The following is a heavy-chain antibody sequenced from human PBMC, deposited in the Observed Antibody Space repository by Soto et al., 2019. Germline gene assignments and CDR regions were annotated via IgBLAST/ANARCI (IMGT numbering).Heavy chain of an antibody. CDR1: GGSISSGDYY. Sequence: SVTLSLTWTVSGGSISSGDYYWSWIRQPPGKGLEWIGYIYYSGSTYYNPSLKSRVTISVDTSKNQFSLKLSSVTAADTAVYYCAREGGYDSSTIYWGQGTLVTVSS. CDR3: AREGGYDSSTIY. J-gene: IGHJ4*02. V-gene: IGHV4-30-4*01. CDR2: IYYSGST. D-gene: IGHD5-12*01.